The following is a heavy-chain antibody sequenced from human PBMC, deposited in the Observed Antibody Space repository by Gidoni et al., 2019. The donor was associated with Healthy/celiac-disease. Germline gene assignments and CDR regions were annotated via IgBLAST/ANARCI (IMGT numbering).Heavy chain of an antibody. CDR1: GYTFTSYG. CDR3: ARDRSPKYYYGSGSYED. D-gene: IGHD3-10*01. J-gene: IGHJ4*02. V-gene: IGHV1-18*01. Sequence: QVQLLQSGAEVKKPGASVKVSCKASGYTFTSYGISWVRQATGQGLEWMGWISAYNGNTNYAQKLQGRVTMTTDTSTSTAYMERRSLGSDDTAVYYCARDRSPKYYYGSGSYEDWGQGTLVTVSS. CDR2: ISAYNGNT.